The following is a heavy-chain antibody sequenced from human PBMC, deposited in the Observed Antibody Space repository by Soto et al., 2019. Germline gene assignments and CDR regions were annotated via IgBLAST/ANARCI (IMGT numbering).Heavy chain of an antibody. Sequence: SVKVSCKASGGTFSSYAISWVRQAPGQGLEWMGGIIPIFGTANYAQKFQGRVTITADESTSTAYMELSSLRSEDTAVYYCARGLPQGYYYGSGSYPYYYYYGMEVWGHGTTVTVSS. D-gene: IGHD3-10*01. CDR2: IIPIFGTA. J-gene: IGHJ6*02. CDR1: GGTFSSYA. V-gene: IGHV1-69*13. CDR3: ARGLPQGYYYGSGSYPYYYYYGMEV.